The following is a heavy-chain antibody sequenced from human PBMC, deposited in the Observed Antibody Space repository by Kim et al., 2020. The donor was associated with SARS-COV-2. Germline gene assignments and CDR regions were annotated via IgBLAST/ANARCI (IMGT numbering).Heavy chain of an antibody. CDR3: ARESRIAGTYYYGMDV. J-gene: IGHJ6*02. D-gene: IGHD6-13*01. V-gene: IGHV4-59*13. CDR1: GGSISSYY. Sequence: SETLSLTCTVSGGSISSYYWSWIRQPPGKGLEWIGYIYYSGSTNYNPSLKSRVTISVDTSKNQFSLKLSSVTAADTAVYYCARESRIAGTYYYGMDVWGQGTTVTVSS. CDR2: IYYSGST.